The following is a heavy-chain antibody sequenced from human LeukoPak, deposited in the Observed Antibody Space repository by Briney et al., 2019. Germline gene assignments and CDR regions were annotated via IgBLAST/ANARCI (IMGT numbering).Heavy chain of an antibody. D-gene: IGHD4-17*01. Sequence: SETLSLTCTVSGGSISSYYWSWIRQPPGKGLEWIGYIYYSGSTNYNPSLKSRVTISVDTSKNQFSLKLSSVTAADTAVYYCARWVSILGRWAYDYGDSFDYWGQGTLVAVSS. CDR1: GGSISSYY. CDR3: ARWVSILGRWAYDYGDSFDY. J-gene: IGHJ4*02. CDR2: IYYSGST. V-gene: IGHV4-59*08.